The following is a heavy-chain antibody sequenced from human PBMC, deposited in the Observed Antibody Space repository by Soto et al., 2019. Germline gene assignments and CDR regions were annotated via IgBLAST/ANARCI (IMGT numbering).Heavy chain of an antibody. Sequence: QVQLQQWGAGLLKPSETLSLTCAVYGGSFSGYYWSWIRQPPGKGLEWIGEINHSGSTNYNPSLKSRVTISVDTSKNQFSLKLSSVTAADTAVYYCAGDRAINYYGPKAPFDYWGQGTLVTVSS. J-gene: IGHJ4*02. CDR3: AGDRAINYYGPKAPFDY. CDR2: INHSGST. CDR1: GGSFSGYY. D-gene: IGHD3-10*01. V-gene: IGHV4-34*01.